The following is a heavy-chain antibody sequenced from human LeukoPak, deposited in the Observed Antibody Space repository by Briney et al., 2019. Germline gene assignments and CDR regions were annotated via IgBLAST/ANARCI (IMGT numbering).Heavy chain of an antibody. Sequence: GGYLRLSCSASEFSFNMFPMHWVRQAPGKGLECVAVISYDGNNKYYADSVNGRFTISRDNSKNTLFLQMNSLRTEDTAIYHCARGGNWGYFDYWGQGTLVTVSS. J-gene: IGHJ4*02. CDR2: ISYDGNNK. V-gene: IGHV3-30*04. CDR3: ARGGNWGYFDY. CDR1: EFSFNMFP. D-gene: IGHD7-27*01.